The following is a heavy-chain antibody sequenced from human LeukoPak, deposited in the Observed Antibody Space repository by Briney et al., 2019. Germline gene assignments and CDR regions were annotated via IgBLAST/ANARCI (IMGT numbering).Heavy chain of an antibody. CDR3: ARDDRLWFGELNWFDP. Sequence: ASVKVSCKASGYTFTSYGISWERQAPGQGLEWMGWISAYNGNTNSAQKLQGRVTMTTDTSTSTAYMELRSLRSDDTAVYYCARDDRLWFGELNWFDPWGQGTLVTVSS. CDR2: ISAYNGNT. V-gene: IGHV1-18*01. CDR1: GYTFTSYG. J-gene: IGHJ5*02. D-gene: IGHD3-10*01.